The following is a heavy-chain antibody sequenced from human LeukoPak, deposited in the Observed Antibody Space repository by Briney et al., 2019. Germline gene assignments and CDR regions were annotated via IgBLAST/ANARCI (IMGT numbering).Heavy chain of an antibody. CDR2: IYYSGST. D-gene: IGHD3-22*01. Sequence: SQTLSLTCTVSGASISSGDYYWSWIRQPPGKGLEWIGYIYYSGSTYYNPSLKSRVTISVDTSKNQFSLKLSSVTAADTAVYYCARRVYYDSSGYYPLDYWGQGTLVTVSS. CDR1: GASISSGDYY. V-gene: IGHV4-30-4*08. J-gene: IGHJ4*02. CDR3: ARRVYYDSSGYYPLDY.